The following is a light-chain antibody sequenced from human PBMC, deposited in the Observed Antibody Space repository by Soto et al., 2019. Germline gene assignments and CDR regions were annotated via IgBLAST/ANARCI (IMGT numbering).Light chain of an antibody. J-gene: IGKJ1*01. CDR3: QQSFIKPWT. Sequence: DIQMTQSPSSLSASVGDRVTITCQASQDIGNYLNWYQQQPGKAPKLLISTTSTLATAVPSRFSGSGSGTDFTLTISNLQPEDFATYFCQQSFIKPWTFGQGTMVDIK. V-gene: IGKV1-39*01. CDR2: TTS. CDR1: QDIGNY.